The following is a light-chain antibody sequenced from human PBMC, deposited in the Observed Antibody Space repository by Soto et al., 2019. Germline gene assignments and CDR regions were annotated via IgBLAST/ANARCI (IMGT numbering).Light chain of an antibody. CDR1: NSDVGGYNY. Sequence: QSALTQPPSASGSPGQSVTISCTGTNSDVGGYNYVSWYQQHPGKAPKLMIYEVSKRPSGVPDRFSGSKSGNTASLTVSGVQADDEADSYCSSYAGSNNVFGTGTKVTVL. CDR3: SSYAGSNNV. J-gene: IGLJ1*01. V-gene: IGLV2-8*01. CDR2: EVS.